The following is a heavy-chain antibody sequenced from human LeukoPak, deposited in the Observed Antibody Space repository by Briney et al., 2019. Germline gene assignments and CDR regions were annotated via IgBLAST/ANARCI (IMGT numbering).Heavy chain of an antibody. CDR2: IYSGGST. CDR1: GFTVSSNY. V-gene: IGHV3-66*01. CDR3: ARSMTTVTTLSDFDAFDI. D-gene: IGHD4-17*01. Sequence: GGSLRLSCAASGFTVSSNYMSWVRQAPGKGLEWVSVIYSGGSTYYADSVKGRFTISRDNSKNTLYLQMNSLRAEDTAVYYCARSMTTVTTLSDFDAFDIWGQGTMVTVSS. J-gene: IGHJ3*02.